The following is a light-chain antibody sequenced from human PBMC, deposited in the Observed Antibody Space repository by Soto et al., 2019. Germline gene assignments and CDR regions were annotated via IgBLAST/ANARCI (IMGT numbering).Light chain of an antibody. CDR1: QSISSY. Sequence: DIQMTQSPSSLSASVGDRVTITCRASQSISSYLNWYQQKPGKAPKLLIYAASSLQSGVPSRFSGSGSGTDFTLTISSLQHEDVATYYCQQSYSTPRITFGPGTKVDIK. J-gene: IGKJ3*01. CDR3: QQSYSTPRIT. CDR2: AAS. V-gene: IGKV1-39*01.